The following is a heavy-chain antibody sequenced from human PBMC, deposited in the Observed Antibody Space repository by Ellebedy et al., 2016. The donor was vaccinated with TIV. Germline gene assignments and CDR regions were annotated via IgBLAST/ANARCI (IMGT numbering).Heavy chain of an antibody. CDR3: ARALLEWLTYGMDV. D-gene: IGHD3-3*01. Sequence: GGSLRLXXAASGFTFSSYSMNWVRQAPGKGLEWVSYISSSSSTIYYADSVKGRFTISRDNAKNSLYLQMNSLRDEDTAVYYCARALLEWLTYGMDVWGQGTTVTVSS. V-gene: IGHV3-48*02. CDR2: ISSSSSTI. CDR1: GFTFSSYS. J-gene: IGHJ6*02.